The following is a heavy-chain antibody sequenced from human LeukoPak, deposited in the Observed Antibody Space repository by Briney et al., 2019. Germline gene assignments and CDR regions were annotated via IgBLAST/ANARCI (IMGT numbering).Heavy chain of an antibody. Sequence: SETLSLTCTVSGGSISSSSYYWSWIRQPPGKGLEWIGYIYYSGSTNYNPSLKSRVTISVDTSKNQFSLKLSSVTAADTAVYYCARDNGHFDYWGQGTLVTVSS. J-gene: IGHJ4*02. V-gene: IGHV4-61*01. CDR1: GGSISSSSYY. CDR3: ARDNGHFDY. CDR2: IYYSGST. D-gene: IGHD2-8*01.